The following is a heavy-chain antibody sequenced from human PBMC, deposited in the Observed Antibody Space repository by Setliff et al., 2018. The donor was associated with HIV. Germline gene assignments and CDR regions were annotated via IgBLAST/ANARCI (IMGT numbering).Heavy chain of an antibody. D-gene: IGHD3-22*01. CDR3: ARSPLDYDGSDYYYRYFDL. J-gene: IGHJ4*02. CDR1: GGTFLNSA. Sequence: SVKVSCKASGGTFLNSAINWVRQAPGQGLQWVGGIVPLVDVKQSAQPFLGRVTLTLDDSMTTAYMELTSLTSDDTAVYFCARSPLDYDGSDYYYRYFDLWGVGTLVTVSS. CDR2: IVPLVDVK. V-gene: IGHV1-69*10.